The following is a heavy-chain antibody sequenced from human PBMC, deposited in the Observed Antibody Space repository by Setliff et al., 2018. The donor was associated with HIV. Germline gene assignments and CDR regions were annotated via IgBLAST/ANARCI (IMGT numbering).Heavy chain of an antibody. CDR1: GFTLSNYA. Sequence: GGSLRLSCAASGFTLSNYALNWVRQAPGKGLEWISYISSRSQTIYYADSVKGRFTISRHNAKNSLHLQMNSLRAEDTAVYYCAREWAARYTDNWYEGGQDHYYYYMDVWGRGTTVTVSS. CDR2: ISSRSQTI. D-gene: IGHD1-1*01. J-gene: IGHJ6*03. CDR3: AREWAARYTDNWYEGGQDHYYYYMDV. V-gene: IGHV3-48*01.